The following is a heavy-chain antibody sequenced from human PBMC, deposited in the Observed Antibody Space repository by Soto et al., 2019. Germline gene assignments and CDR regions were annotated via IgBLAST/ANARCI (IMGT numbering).Heavy chain of an antibody. Sequence: QVQLVQSGAEVKKPGSSVKVSCKASGGTFSSYAISWVRQAPGQGLEWRGGIIPIFGTANYAQKFQGRVTITEDESASTAYMERSSLRSEDTAVYYCARSITMVRGVAHYYYYGMDVWGQGTTVTVSS. J-gene: IGHJ6*02. D-gene: IGHD3-10*01. CDR3: ARSITMVRGVAHYYYYGMDV. V-gene: IGHV1-69*01. CDR2: IIPIFGTA. CDR1: GGTFSSYA.